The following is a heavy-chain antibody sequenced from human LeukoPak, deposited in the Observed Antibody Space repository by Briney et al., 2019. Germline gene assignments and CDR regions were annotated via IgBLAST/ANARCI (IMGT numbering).Heavy chain of an antibody. V-gene: IGHV3-21*04. CDR1: GFTFSSYS. J-gene: IGHJ4*02. D-gene: IGHD4-17*01. CDR2: ISSSSSYI. CDR3: AKSGYGDYPYYFDY. Sequence: GGSLRLSCAASGFTFSSYSMNWVRQAPGKGLEWVSSISSSSSYIYYADSVKGRFTISKDNSKNTVYLQMNSLRAEDTAVYYCAKSGYGDYPYYFDYWGQGTLVTVSS.